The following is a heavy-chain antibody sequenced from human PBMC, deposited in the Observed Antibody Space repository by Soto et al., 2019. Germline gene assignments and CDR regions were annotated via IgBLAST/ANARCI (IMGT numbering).Heavy chain of an antibody. J-gene: IGHJ4*02. CDR2: IYYTGAA. V-gene: IGHV4-31*03. D-gene: IGHD2-21*01. CDR3: ASGTFNDISFDS. CDR1: GGSIDTGGFY. Sequence: QVQLQESGPGLVKPSQTLTLTCSVSGGSIDTGGFYWSWARLLPRKGLQWIGYIYYTGAAYYNPALKRRVVISLDTSANQFSLSLTSLTAADTAVYYCASGTFNDISFDSWGQGRLVTVSS.